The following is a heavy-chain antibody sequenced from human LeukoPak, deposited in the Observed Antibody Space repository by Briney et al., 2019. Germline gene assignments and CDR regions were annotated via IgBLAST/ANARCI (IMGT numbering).Heavy chain of an antibody. CDR3: ARVEPYYGIQPVVPGAFDY. CDR2: IIPIFGTA. D-gene: IGHD3-3*01. V-gene: IGHV1-69*13. Sequence: ASVKVSCKASGGTFSSYAISWVRQAPGQGLEWMGGIIPIFGTANYAQKFQGRVTITADESTSTAYMELSSLRSEDTAVYYCARVEPYYGIQPVVPGAFDYWGQGTLVTVSS. J-gene: IGHJ4*02. CDR1: GGTFSSYA.